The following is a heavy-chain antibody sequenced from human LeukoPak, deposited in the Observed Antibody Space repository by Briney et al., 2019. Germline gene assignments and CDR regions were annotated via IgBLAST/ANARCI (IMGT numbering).Heavy chain of an antibody. D-gene: IGHD3-22*01. CDR3: ESDQNHDTSSPFY. V-gene: IGHV3-33*01. J-gene: IGHJ4*02. CDR2: IWYDGSNK. Sequence: PGRSLRLSCAASGFTFSSYGMHWVRQAPGKGLEWVAVIWYDGSNKHYADSVKGRFTISRDNSKNTLDLQMNSLRAEDTAVYYCESDQNHDTSSPFYWGQGTLVTVSS. CDR1: GFTFSSYG.